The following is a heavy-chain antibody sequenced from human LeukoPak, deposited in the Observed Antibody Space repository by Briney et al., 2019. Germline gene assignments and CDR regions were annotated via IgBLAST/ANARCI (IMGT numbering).Heavy chain of an antibody. J-gene: IGHJ4*02. V-gene: IGHV4-4*07. Sequence: PSETLSLTCTVSGGSISSYYWSWLRQPAGKGLEWIGRIYTSGSTNYNPSLKSRVTMSVDTSKNQFSLKLSSVTAADTAVYYCARAGSYDSSGYYGGHFDYWGQGTLVTVSS. CDR1: GGSISSYY. CDR3: ARAGSYDSSGYYGGHFDY. CDR2: IYTSGST. D-gene: IGHD3-22*01.